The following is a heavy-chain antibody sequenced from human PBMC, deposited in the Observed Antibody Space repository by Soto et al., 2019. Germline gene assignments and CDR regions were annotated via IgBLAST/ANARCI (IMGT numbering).Heavy chain of an antibody. Sequence: GGSLRLSCVASGFIFSNYWMSWVRQAPGKGLEWVANIKADGSEKYCVDSVKGRFTISRDNAKNSLYLEMNSLRAEDTAVYYCAREGDRYCSSTSCFYYYYYMDVWGKGTTVTVSS. D-gene: IGHD2-2*01. CDR3: AREGDRYCSSTSCFYYYYYMDV. CDR2: IKADGSEK. V-gene: IGHV3-7*01. J-gene: IGHJ6*03. CDR1: GFIFSNYW.